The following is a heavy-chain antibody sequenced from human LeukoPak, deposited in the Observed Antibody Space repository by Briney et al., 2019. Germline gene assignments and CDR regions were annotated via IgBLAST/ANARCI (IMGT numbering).Heavy chain of an antibody. J-gene: IGHJ3*02. CDR2: INPSGDRT. Sequence: ASVKVSCKASGYTFTSFYIHWVRQAPGQGLEWMGIINPSGDRTIYARKFQGRVTMTGDMSTSTVYMEMSSLRSEDTAVYYCARVLSTSRRHDAFDIWGQGTMVTVSS. V-gene: IGHV1-46*01. CDR1: GYTFTSFY. CDR3: ARVLSTSRRHDAFDI. D-gene: IGHD6-6*01.